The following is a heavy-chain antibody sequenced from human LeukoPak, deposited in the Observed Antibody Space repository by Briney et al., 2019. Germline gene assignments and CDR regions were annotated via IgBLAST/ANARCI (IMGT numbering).Heavy chain of an antibody. D-gene: IGHD6-19*01. CDR2: ISSSGGCT. Sequence: GGSLRLSCAASGFTFSSYAVSWVRQAPGKGLERVSAISSSGGCTYYADSVKGRFTISRDHSKNPLYLQMNSLSTEDTAVYYCAKTTTGYSSGRYPGWPVDYWGQGTLVTVSS. V-gene: IGHV3-23*01. CDR1: GFTFSSYA. J-gene: IGHJ4*02. CDR3: AKTTTGYSSGRYPGWPVDY.